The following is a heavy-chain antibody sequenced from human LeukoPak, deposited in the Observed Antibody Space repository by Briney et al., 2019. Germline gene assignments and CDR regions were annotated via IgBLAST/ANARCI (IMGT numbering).Heavy chain of an antibody. Sequence: PSETLSLTCAVYGGSFSGYYWSWIRQPPGKGLEWIGEINHSGSTNYNPSLKSRVTISVDTSKNQFSLKLSSVTAADTAVYYCARASSGWYTRYFDLWGRGTLVTVSS. CDR1: GGSFSGYY. D-gene: IGHD6-19*01. V-gene: IGHV4-34*01. J-gene: IGHJ2*01. CDR3: ARASSGWYTRYFDL. CDR2: INHSGST.